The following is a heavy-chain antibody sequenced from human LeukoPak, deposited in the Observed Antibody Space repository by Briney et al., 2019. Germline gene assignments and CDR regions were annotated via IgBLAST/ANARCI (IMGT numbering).Heavy chain of an antibody. J-gene: IGHJ5*01. CDR1: GGSISSYY. V-gene: IGHV4-59*01. D-gene: IGHD3-22*01. Sequence: SETLSLTCTVSGGSISSYYWSWIRQPPGKGLEWIGYIYSIGSPNYNSSLKSRVTMSVDTSKNQFSLKLSSVTAADTAVYYCARDPHDSSGYYYDSWGPGTLVTVSS. CDR2: IYSIGSP. CDR3: ARDPHDSSGYYYDS.